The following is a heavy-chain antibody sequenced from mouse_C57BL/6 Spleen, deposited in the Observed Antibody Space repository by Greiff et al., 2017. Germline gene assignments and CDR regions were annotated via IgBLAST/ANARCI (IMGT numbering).Heavy chain of an antibody. J-gene: IGHJ4*01. CDR3: ARHPPPDYYGSSSYYAKDY. CDR2: IGPGSGST. Sequence: QVQLQQSGAELVKPGASVKISCKASGYTFTDYYINWVKQRPGQGLEWIGKIGPGSGSTYYNEKFKGKATLTADKSSSTAYMQLSSLTSEDSAVYFCARHPPPDYYGSSSYYAKDYWGKGTSVTVSS. D-gene: IGHD1-1*01. CDR1: GYTFTDYY. V-gene: IGHV1-77*01.